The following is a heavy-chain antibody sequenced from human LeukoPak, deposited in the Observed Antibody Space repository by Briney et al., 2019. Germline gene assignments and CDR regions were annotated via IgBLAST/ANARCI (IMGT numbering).Heavy chain of an antibody. D-gene: IGHD3-9*01. CDR3: ARIAGYFGTPSWFDP. Sequence: PSETLSLTCTVSGGSISSYYWSWIRQPPGKGLEWIGYIYYSGSTNYNPSLKSRVTISVDTSKNQFSLKLSSVTAADTAVYYCARIAGYFGTPSWFDPWGQGTLVTVSS. V-gene: IGHV4-59*08. CDR1: GGSISSYY. J-gene: IGHJ5*02. CDR2: IYYSGST.